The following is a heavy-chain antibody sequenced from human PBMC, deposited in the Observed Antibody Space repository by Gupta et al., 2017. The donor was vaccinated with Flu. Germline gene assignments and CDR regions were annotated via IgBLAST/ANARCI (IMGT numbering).Heavy chain of an antibody. CDR2: IYYTGRT. V-gene: IGHV4-59*01. J-gene: IGHJ3*02. CDR1: GASTNGYY. D-gene: IGHD5-18*01. CDR3: ARSGSRYGANAFDI. Sequence: QVQLQEWGPGLVKPSETLSLTCTVSGASTNGYYWNWVRQRPGKGLEWIGHIYYTGRTHYNPFLTSRVTISLDTSNSHFSLKLNSMTAADTAVYFCARSGSRYGANAFDIWGQGTKVTVSS.